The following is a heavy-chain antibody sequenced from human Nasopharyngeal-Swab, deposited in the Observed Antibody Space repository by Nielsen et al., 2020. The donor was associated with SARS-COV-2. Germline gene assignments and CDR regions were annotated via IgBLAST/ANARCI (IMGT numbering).Heavy chain of an antibody. Sequence: SQTLSLTCAISGDSVSSNSAAWNWIRQSPSRGLEWLGRTYYRSKWYNDYAVSVKSRITINPDTSKNQFSLQLNSVTPEDTAVYYCARVQSSGWSYYYYGMDVWGKGTTVTVSS. CDR1: GDSVSSNSAA. D-gene: IGHD6-19*01. CDR3: ARVQSSGWSYYYYGMDV. J-gene: IGHJ6*04. V-gene: IGHV6-1*01. CDR2: TYYRSKWYN.